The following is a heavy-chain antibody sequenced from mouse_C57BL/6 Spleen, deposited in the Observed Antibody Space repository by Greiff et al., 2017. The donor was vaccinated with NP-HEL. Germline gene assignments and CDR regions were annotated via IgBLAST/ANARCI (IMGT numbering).Heavy chain of an antibody. CDR1: GYTFTSYT. D-gene: IGHD3-2*02. V-gene: IGHV1-4*01. CDR3: ARDSSGVRGNDY. J-gene: IGHJ2*01. Sequence: VQLQQSGAELARPGASVKMSCKASGYTFTSYTMHWVKQRPGQGLEWIGYINPSSGYTKYNQKFKDKATLTADKSSSTAYMQLSRLTSEDSAVYYCARDSSGVRGNDYWGQGTTLTVSS. CDR2: INPSSGYT.